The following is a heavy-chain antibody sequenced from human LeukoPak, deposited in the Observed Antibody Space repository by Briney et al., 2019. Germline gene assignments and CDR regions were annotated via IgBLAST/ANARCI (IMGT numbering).Heavy chain of an antibody. CDR2: ISYDGSNK. V-gene: IGHV3-30-3*01. J-gene: IGHJ5*02. Sequence: GGSLRLSCAASGFTFSSYAMHWVRQAPGKGLEWVAVISYDGSNKYYADSVKGRFTISRDNAKNSLYLQMNSLRDEDTAVYYCAKDYSSSSVWFDPWGQGTLVTVSS. D-gene: IGHD6-6*01. CDR1: GFTFSSYA. CDR3: AKDYSSSSVWFDP.